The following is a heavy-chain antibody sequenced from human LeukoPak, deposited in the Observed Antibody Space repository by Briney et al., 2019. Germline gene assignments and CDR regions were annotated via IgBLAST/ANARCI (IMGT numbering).Heavy chain of an antibody. Sequence: PGGSLRLSCAASGFTFTYFWMHSVRQAPGGGLVWVSRVKGDEIRTLHADSVKGRFTISRDKAKNTLYLQMNSLRTDDTALYYCATGPYSAFEMWVQATMVTVSS. J-gene: IGHJ3*02. V-gene: IGHV3-74*01. D-gene: IGHD2-21*01. CDR2: VKGDEIRT. CDR3: ATGPYSAFEM. CDR1: GFTFTYFW.